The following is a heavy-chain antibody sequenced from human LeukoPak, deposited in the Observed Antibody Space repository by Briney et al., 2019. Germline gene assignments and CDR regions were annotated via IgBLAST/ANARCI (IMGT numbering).Heavy chain of an antibody. Sequence: SETLSLTCTVSGGSISSSSYYWGWIRQPPGKGLEWIGSIYYSGSTYYNPSLKSRVTISVDTSKNQFSLKLSSVTAADTAVYYCARHDLPFITMLRGAVGYMDVWGKGATVTVSS. J-gene: IGHJ6*03. V-gene: IGHV4-39*01. CDR3: ARHDLPFITMLRGAVGYMDV. CDR2: IYYSGST. D-gene: IGHD3-10*01. CDR1: GGSISSSSYY.